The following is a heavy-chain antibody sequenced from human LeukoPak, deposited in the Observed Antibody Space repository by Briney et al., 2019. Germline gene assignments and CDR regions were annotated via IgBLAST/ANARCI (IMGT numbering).Heavy chain of an antibody. CDR2: INWNGGST. CDR3: AKVPIRFMVAGYYFDY. Sequence: GGSLRLSCAASGFTFDDYGMSWVRQAPGKGLEWVSGINWNGGSTGYADSVKGRFTISRDNAKNSLYLQMNSLRAEDTALYYCAKVPIRFMVAGYYFDYWGQGTLVTVSS. V-gene: IGHV3-20*04. D-gene: IGHD6-19*01. J-gene: IGHJ4*02. CDR1: GFTFDDYG.